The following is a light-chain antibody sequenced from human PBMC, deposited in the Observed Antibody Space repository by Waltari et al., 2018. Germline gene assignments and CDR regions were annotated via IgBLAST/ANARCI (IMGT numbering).Light chain of an antibody. J-gene: IGLJ2*01. Sequence: QSALTQPASVSGSPGQSITISCTGPSSDVGGYNYVPWYQQHPGKAPKLMLYDVSNRPSGVSNHFSGSKSGNTASLTISGLQAEDEADYYCSSYTSSTVVFGGGTKLTVL. V-gene: IGLV2-14*03. CDR1: SSDVGGYNY. CDR2: DVS. CDR3: SSYTSSTVV.